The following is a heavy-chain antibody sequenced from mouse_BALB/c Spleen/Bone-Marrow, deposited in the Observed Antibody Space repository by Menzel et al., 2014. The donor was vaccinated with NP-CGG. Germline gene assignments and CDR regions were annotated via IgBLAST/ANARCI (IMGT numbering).Heavy chain of an antibody. CDR1: GFSLISYG. CDR2: IWSDGST. CDR3: ARHDGYVGDGDD. J-gene: IGHJ4*01. D-gene: IGHD2-3*01. Sequence: VKLVESGPGLVAPSQSLSITCTLSGFSLISYGVPWVRQPPGKGLEWLVVIWSDGSTTYNSALKSRLSISKDSSKRQVGLKMNSLLTDDTAIYYWARHDGYVGDGDDGGQGSSGTVSS. V-gene: IGHV2-6-1*01.